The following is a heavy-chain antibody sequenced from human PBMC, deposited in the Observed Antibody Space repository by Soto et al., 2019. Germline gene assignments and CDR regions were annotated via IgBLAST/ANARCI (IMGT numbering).Heavy chain of an antibody. J-gene: IGHJ6*02. D-gene: IGHD2-21*02. Sequence: ASVKVSCKTSGYTFTEFYIHWMRQVPGRGLEWMGWINASSDGTKFAEKFKGWVTMTRDTSISTAYMELSRLRFDDTAVYYCASLVVVTASYYYGVDVWGQGTTVTVSS. CDR3: ASLVVVTASYYYGVDV. CDR2: INASSDGT. V-gene: IGHV1-2*04. CDR1: GYTFTEFY.